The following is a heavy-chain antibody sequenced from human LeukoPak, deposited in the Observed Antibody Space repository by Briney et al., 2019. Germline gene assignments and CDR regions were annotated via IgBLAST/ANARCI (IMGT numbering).Heavy chain of an antibody. CDR2: ISFSGTNT. CDR1: GFTFSSYA. D-gene: IGHD6-19*01. J-gene: IGHJ5*02. V-gene: IGHV3-23*01. Sequence: GGSLRLSCAASGFTFSSYAMSWVRQAPGKGLEWVSAISFSGTNTYYADSVKGRFTISRDNSKNTLYLQMNSLRAEDTAVYFCAKEVKAVTNWFDPWGLGTLVTVSS. CDR3: AKEVKAVTNWFDP.